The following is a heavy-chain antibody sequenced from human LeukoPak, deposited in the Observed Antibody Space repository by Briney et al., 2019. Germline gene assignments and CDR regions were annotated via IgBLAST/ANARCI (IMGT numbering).Heavy chain of an antibody. D-gene: IGHD1-1*01. Sequence: ASVKVSCKASGYTFSNYYLHWVRQAPGQGLEWMGLINPTAGNTYYAQRFQGRVTMTRNTSTSTVFMELSSLRSEDTAVYFCAREPPSTGYYDYWGQGTLVTVSS. J-gene: IGHJ4*02. V-gene: IGHV1-46*01. CDR1: GYTFSNYY. CDR3: AREPPSTGYYDY. CDR2: INPTAGNT.